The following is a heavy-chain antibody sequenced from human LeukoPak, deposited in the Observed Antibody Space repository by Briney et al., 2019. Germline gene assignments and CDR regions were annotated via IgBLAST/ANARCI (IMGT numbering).Heavy chain of an antibody. Sequence: GGSLRLSCAASGFTFDDYAMHWVRQARGKGLEWVSGISWNSGSIGYADSVKGRFTISRDNAKNSLYLQMNSLRAEDTALYYCAKDRRRVAVAGSFDYWGQGTLVTVSS. D-gene: IGHD6-19*01. J-gene: IGHJ4*02. CDR1: GFTFDDYA. V-gene: IGHV3-9*01. CDR3: AKDRRRVAVAGSFDY. CDR2: ISWNSGSI.